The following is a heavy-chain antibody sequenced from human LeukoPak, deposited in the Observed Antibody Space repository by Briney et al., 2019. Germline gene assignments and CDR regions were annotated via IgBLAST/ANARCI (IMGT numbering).Heavy chain of an antibody. CDR1: GGSFSGYY. Sequence: SETLSLTCAVYGGSFSGYYWSWIRQPPGKGLEWIGEINHSGSTNYNPSLKSRVTISVDTSKNQFSLKLSSVTAADTAVYYCARLEADCSSTSCYREFDYWGQGTLVTVSS. CDR2: INHSGST. J-gene: IGHJ4*02. D-gene: IGHD2-2*02. CDR3: ARLEADCSSTSCYREFDY. V-gene: IGHV4-34*01.